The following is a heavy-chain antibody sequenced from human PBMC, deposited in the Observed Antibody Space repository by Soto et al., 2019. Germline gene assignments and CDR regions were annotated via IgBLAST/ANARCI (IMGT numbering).Heavy chain of an antibody. V-gene: IGHV3-48*02. CDR1: GFTFRRYS. J-gene: IGHJ4*02. CDR3: ARVDGDYVPIDY. Sequence: EVQLVESGGDLVQPGGSLRLSCASSGFTFRRYSMNWVRQAPGKGLEWISYISSTNIIHYADSVKGRFTISRDNARNSLYLQMNSLRDEDTAVYYCARVDGDYVPIDYWGQGSLVTVSS. CDR2: ISSTNII. D-gene: IGHD4-17*01.